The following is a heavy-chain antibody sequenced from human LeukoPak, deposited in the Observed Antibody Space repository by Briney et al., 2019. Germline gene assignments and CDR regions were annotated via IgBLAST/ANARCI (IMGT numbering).Heavy chain of an antibody. V-gene: IGHV3-23*01. CDR1: GFTFSSYA. CDR2: LDPSGGTT. D-gene: IGHD6-19*01. CDR3: AKRYSEAVASTYYFVY. Sequence: PGGSLRLSCVASGFTFSSYAMSWVRQAPGKGLEWVSGLDPSGGTTYYADSVKGRFTISRDNSKNTMYLQMNSLRAEDTAVYYCAKRYSEAVASTYYFVYWGQGTLVTVSS. J-gene: IGHJ4*02.